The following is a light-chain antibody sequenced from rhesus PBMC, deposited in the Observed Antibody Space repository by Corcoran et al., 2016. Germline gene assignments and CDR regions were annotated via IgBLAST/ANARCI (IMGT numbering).Light chain of an antibody. CDR2: VVS. CDR1: QSPLDSEDGNTY. J-gene: IGKJ2*01. Sequence: DIVMTQTPLSLPVTPGEPASISCRSSQSPLDSEDGNTYLDWYLPKPGQSPQLLIYVVSNRAPGVPDRFSGSGSDTDFTLKISRVEAEDVGVYNCMQALEFPFSFGQGTKVEIK. V-gene: IGKV2-104*02. CDR3: MQALEFPFS.